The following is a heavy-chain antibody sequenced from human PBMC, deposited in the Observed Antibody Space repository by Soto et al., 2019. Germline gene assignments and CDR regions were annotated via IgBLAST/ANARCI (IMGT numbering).Heavy chain of an antibody. Sequence: QVQLVESGGGVVQPGRSLRLSCAASGFTFSSYGMHWVRQAPGKGLEWVAVISYDGSNKYYADSVKGRFTISRDNSKNTMYLQMNSLRAEDTAVYYCAREGVYGDYLYYFDYWGQGTLVTVSS. CDR2: ISYDGSNK. D-gene: IGHD4-17*01. J-gene: IGHJ4*02. V-gene: IGHV3-30*03. CDR1: GFTFSSYG. CDR3: AREGVYGDYLYYFDY.